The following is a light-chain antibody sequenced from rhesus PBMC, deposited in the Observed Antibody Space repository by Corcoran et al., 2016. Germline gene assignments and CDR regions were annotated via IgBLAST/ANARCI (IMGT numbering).Light chain of an antibody. CDR3: QQHNSRPFT. J-gene: IGKJ3*01. V-gene: IGKV1-44*01. CDR2: AAS. Sequence: DIQMTQSPSSLSASVGDRVTITCRASQTISSYLAWYQQKPGKVPKPLFYAASSLESGVPSRFSGSGSRTVLTSTINSLQTKDFATSYCQQHNSRPFTFGPGTKLDIK. CDR1: QTISSY.